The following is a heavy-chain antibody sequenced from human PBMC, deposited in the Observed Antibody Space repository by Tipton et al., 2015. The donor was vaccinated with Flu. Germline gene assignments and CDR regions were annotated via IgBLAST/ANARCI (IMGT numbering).Heavy chain of an antibody. CDR2: INHSGST. Sequence: TLSLTCAVYGGSFSGYYWSWIRQPPGKGLEWIGEINHSGSTNYNPSLKSRVTISVDTSKNQFSLKLSSVTAADTAVYYCARGGISVVPAHWFDPWGQGTLVTVSS. CDR3: ARGGISVVPAHWFDP. V-gene: IGHV4-34*01. CDR1: GGSFSGYY. J-gene: IGHJ5*02. D-gene: IGHD2-2*01.